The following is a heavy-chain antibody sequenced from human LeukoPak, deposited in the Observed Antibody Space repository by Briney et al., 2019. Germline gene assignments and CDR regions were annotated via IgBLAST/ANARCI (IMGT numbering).Heavy chain of an antibody. Sequence: ASVKVSCKAFGYTFPSNYMHWVRQAPGQGPAWMGVISPSGGSPPYAQKFQGRVTLTSDMSTSTDYLELRSLRSEDTAVYYCARSGGAYYDFWSGYYTRWFDPWGQGTLVTVSS. J-gene: IGHJ5*02. CDR3: ARSGGAYYDFWSGYYTRWFDP. CDR1: GYTFPSNY. D-gene: IGHD3-3*01. V-gene: IGHV1-46*01. CDR2: ISPSGGSP.